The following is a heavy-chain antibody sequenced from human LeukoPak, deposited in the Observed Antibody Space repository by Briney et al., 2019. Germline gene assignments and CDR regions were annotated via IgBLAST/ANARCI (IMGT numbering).Heavy chain of an antibody. CDR2: INPNSGGT. D-gene: IGHD3-3*01. Sequence: ASVKVSCKAPGYTFTGYYMHWVRQAPGQGLEWMGWINPNSGGTNYAQKFQGRVTMTRDTSISTAYMELSRLRSDDTAVYYCARENYDFWSGSNPSGMDVWGQGTTVTVSS. CDR3: ARENYDFWSGSNPSGMDV. CDR1: GYTFTGYY. J-gene: IGHJ6*02. V-gene: IGHV1-2*02.